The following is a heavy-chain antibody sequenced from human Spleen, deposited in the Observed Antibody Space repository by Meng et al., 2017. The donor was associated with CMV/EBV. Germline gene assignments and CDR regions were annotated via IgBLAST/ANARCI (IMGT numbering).Heavy chain of an antibody. J-gene: IGHJ4*02. V-gene: IGHV3-30*02. CDR1: GFTFSSYS. CDR2: ICYDGTNT. CDR3: ASQPYDSWGLVNSYYFDY. D-gene: IGHD3-3*01. Sequence: GESLKISCAASGFTFSSYSMNWVRQAPGKGLEWVALICYDGTNTSYADSVRGRLTISRDISKSTLYVQMNSLRGEDTAVYYCASQPYDSWGLVNSYYFDYWGQGTLVTVSS.